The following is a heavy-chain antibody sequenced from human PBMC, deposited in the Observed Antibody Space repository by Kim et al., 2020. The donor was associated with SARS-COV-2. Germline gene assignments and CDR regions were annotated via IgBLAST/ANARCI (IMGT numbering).Heavy chain of an antibody. J-gene: IGHJ4*02. CDR2: ITTKDDKYAT. Sequence: GGSLRLSCAASGFTFSVSAMHWVRQAPGKGLEWIGRITTKDDKYATAYGESVKGRFRVSRDDSKNTAFLQMNSLKVEDTALYYCRTEQVGPITIDSWGQGTLVTVSS. D-gene: IGHD1-26*01. CDR3: RTEQVGPITIDS. CDR1: GFTFSVSA. V-gene: IGHV3-73*01.